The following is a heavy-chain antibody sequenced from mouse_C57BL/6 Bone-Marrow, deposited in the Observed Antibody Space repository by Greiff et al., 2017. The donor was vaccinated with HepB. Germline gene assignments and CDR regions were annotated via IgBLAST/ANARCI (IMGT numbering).Heavy chain of an antibody. D-gene: IGHD1-1*01. CDR2: SRNKANDYTT. Sequence: EVKLVESGGGLVQSGRSLRLSCATSGFTFSDFYMEWVRQAPGKGLEWIAASRNKANDYTTEYSASVKGRFIVSRDTSQSILYLQMNALRAEDTAIYYCARDASIPTVVGDWYFDVWGTGTTVTVSS. CDR3: ARDASIPTVVGDWYFDV. V-gene: IGHV7-1*01. J-gene: IGHJ1*03. CDR1: GFTFSDFY.